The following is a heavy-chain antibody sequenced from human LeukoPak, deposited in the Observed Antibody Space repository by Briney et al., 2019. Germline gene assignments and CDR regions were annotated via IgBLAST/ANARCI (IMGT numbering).Heavy chain of an antibody. D-gene: IGHD6-6*01. CDR2: IWYDGSNK. J-gene: IGHJ6*03. CDR3: ARVPKHGIAAPTNYYYYYMDV. CDR1: GFTFSSYG. V-gene: IGHV3-33*01. Sequence: GGSLRLSCAASGFTFSSYGMHWVRQAPGKGLEWVAVIWYDGSNKYYADSVKGRFTISRDNSKNTLYLQMNSLRAEDTAVYYCARVPKHGIAAPTNYYYYYMDVWGKGTTVTVSS.